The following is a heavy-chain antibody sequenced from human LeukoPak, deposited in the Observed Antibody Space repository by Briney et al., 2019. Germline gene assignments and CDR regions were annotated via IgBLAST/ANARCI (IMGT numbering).Heavy chain of an antibody. D-gene: IGHD1-26*01. Sequence: ASVKVSCKASGGTFSSYAISWVRQAPGQGLEWMGRIIPIFGTANYAQKFQGRVTITTDESTSTAYRELSSLRSEDTAVYYCARGPGIVGARDSDYWGQGTLVTVSS. J-gene: IGHJ4*02. CDR3: ARGPGIVGARDSDY. CDR2: IIPIFGTA. CDR1: GGTFSSYA. V-gene: IGHV1-69*05.